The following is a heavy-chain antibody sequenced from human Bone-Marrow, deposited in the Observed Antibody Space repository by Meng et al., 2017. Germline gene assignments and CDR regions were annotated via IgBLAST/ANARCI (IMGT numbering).Heavy chain of an antibody. CDR2: ISNDGSNT. Sequence: QVRLGGSGGGVVRPGRFLRLPCAASGFSFSSYLMPWVRQAPGKGLEWLAAISNDGSNTDYADSVKGRFTISRDNSKDTVFLQMNSLRIEDTAVYYCAREIGGTTPDYWGQGTLVTVSS. CDR1: GFSFSSYL. CDR3: AREIGGTTPDY. V-gene: IGHV3-30*01. D-gene: IGHD1-1*01. J-gene: IGHJ4*02.